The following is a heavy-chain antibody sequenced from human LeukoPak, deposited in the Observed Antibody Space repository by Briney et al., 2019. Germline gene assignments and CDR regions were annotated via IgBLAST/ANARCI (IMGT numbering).Heavy chain of an antibody. Sequence: GGSLRLSCAASGFTFSNYNMNWVREAPGKGLEWVSSNTSSGTYIYYADSVKGRFTISRDNSKNTLYLQMNSLRAEDTAVYYCARRAGGYSHPYDYWGQGTPVTVSS. CDR2: NTSSGTYI. V-gene: IGHV3-21*04. CDR1: GFTFSNYN. CDR3: ARRAGGYSHPYDY. J-gene: IGHJ4*02. D-gene: IGHD4-23*01.